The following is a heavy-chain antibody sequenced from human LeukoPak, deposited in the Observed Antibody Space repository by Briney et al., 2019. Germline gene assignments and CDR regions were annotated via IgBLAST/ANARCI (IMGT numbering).Heavy chain of an antibody. J-gene: IGHJ6*02. CDR1: GGSISSYY. CDR2: IYYSGST. D-gene: IGHD1-26*01. Sequence: SETLSLTCTVSGGSISSYYWSWIRQPPGKGLEWIGYIYYSGSTNYHPSLKSRVTISVDKSTNQFSLKLSSVRAADTAVYYCASIDTNYYYYGTDVWGQGTTVTASS. CDR3: ASIDTNYYYYGTDV. V-gene: IGHV4-59*12.